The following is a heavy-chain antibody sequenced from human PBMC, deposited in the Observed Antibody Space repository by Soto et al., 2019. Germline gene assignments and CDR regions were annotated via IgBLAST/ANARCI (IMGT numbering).Heavy chain of an antibody. CDR1: GFTFDYYS. D-gene: IGHD1-26*01. CDR2: ISWDGGST. CDR3: AKDKGRELHNYFHY. V-gene: IGHV3-43*01. J-gene: IGHJ4*02. Sequence: AGGALRLSCAASGFTFDYYSMHWVRQSPGKGPEWVSLISWDGGSTYYADSVKGRFTISRDNSKNSLYLQMNSLRTEDTALYYCAKDKGRELHNYFHYWGQGTLVTVSS.